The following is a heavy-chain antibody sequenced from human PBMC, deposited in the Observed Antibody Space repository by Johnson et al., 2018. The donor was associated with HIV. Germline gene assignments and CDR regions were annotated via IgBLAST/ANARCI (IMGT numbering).Heavy chain of an antibody. CDR3: ATFDAFDI. CDR2: ISYDGSNK. Sequence: QVQLVESGGGVVQPGTSLRLSCAASGFTFSSYAMHWVRQAPGKGLEWVAVISYDGSNKYYADSVKGRFTISRDNSKNTLYLQMNSLRAEDTAVYYCATFDAFDIWGQGTMVTVSS. V-gene: IGHV3-30*04. CDR1: GFTFSSYA. J-gene: IGHJ3*02.